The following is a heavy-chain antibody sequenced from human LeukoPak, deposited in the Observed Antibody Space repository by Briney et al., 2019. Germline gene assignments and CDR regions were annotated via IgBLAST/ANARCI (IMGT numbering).Heavy chain of an antibody. V-gene: IGHV5-51*01. CDR1: GYSFTNYW. CDR3: ARGGWFGESSFAY. Sequence: GDSLQISCKGSGYSFTNYWIGWVRQMPGKGLELMGIIYPDDSDTRYSPSFEGQVTITVDKSINTAYLQWSSLKASDSAIYYCARGGWFGESSFAYWGQGTLVTVSS. J-gene: IGHJ4*02. D-gene: IGHD3-10*01. CDR2: IYPDDSDT.